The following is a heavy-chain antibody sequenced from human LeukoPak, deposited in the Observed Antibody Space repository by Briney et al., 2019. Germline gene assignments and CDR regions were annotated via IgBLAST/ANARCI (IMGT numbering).Heavy chain of an antibody. Sequence: GGSLRLSCAASGFTFSSYAMSWVRQAPGKGLEWVSAISGSGGNTYYAASVKGRFTISRDFSKNTVFLHMNSLRAEDTAMYYCARGDDSGYYDYFDYWGQGALVTVSS. V-gene: IGHV3-23*01. CDR1: GFTFSSYA. J-gene: IGHJ4*02. CDR3: ARGDDSGYYDYFDY. CDR2: ISGSGGNT. D-gene: IGHD3-22*01.